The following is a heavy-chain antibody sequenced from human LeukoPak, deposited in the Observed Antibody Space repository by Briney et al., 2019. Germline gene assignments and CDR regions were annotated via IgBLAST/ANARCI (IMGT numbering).Heavy chain of an antibody. CDR3: ARHLYSSSSSDY. CDR2: IDPSDSHS. J-gene: IGHJ4*02. D-gene: IGHD6-6*01. Sequence: RGESLRISCRGSGYSFTTYWISWVRQMPGKGLEWMGRIDPSDSHSNYSPSFRGHVTLSVDKSISTAYLQWSSLEASDTAMYYCARHLYSSSSSDYWGQGTLVTVSS. V-gene: IGHV5-10-1*01. CDR1: GYSFTTYW.